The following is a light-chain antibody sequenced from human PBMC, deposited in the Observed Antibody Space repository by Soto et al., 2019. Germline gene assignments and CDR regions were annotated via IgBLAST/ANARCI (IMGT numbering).Light chain of an antibody. V-gene: IGKV3-15*01. CDR2: GAS. J-gene: IGKJ4*01. CDR3: QEYNDWRPIT. CDR1: QSISTK. Sequence: IVMTQSPATLSVSPGGRATLSCRASQSISTKLAWYQQKPGQAPRLLIYGASTRAPGIPVRFSGSESGTEFTLTITSLQSEDFAVYYCQEYNDWRPITFGGGTKVEIK.